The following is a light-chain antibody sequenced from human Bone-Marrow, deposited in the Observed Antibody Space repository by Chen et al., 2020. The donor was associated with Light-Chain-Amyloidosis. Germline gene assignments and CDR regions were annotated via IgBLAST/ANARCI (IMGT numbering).Light chain of an antibody. CDR1: NIGSTR. CDR3: QVWDRSSDRPV. J-gene: IGLJ3*02. CDR2: DDS. V-gene: IGLV3-21*02. Sequence: SHVLTQPSSVSVAPGQTATIARGGNNIGSTRVHWYQQTPGQAPLLVVYDDSDRPSGIPERLSGSNSGNTATLTISRVEAGDEADYYCQVWDRSSDRPVFGGGTKLTVL.